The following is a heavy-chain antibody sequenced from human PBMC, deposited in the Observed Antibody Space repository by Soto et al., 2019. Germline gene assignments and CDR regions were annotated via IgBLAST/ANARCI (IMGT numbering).Heavy chain of an antibody. D-gene: IGHD6-13*01. J-gene: IGHJ5*02. Sequence: EVQLVESGGGLIQPGGSLRLSCAASGFTVSSNYMSWVRQAPGKGLEWVSVIYSGGSTYYADSVKGRFTISRDNSKNTLYLQMNSLRAEDTAVYYCARDLQYSSSWGNWFDPWGQGTLVTVSS. CDR1: GFTVSSNY. CDR2: IYSGGST. V-gene: IGHV3-53*01. CDR3: ARDLQYSSSWGNWFDP.